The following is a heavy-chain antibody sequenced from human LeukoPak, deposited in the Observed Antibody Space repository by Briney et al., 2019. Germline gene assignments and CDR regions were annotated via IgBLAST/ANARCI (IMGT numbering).Heavy chain of an antibody. V-gene: IGHV3-30-3*01. CDR1: GFTFSSYA. CDR2: ISYDGSNK. Sequence: PGGSLRLSCAASGFTFSSYAMHWVRQAPGKGLEWVAVISYDGSNKYYADSVKGRFTISRDNSKNTLYLQMNRLRAEDTAVYYCARVQNWLFDYWGQGTLVTVSS. CDR3: ARVQNWLFDY. D-gene: IGHD1-1*01. J-gene: IGHJ4*02.